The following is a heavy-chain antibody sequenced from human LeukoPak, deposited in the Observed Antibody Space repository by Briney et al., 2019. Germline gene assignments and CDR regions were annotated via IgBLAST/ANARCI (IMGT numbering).Heavy chain of an antibody. J-gene: IGHJ6*03. CDR3: ATADRGIAAPRRSYYYYYYYMDV. Sequence: ASVKVSCTVSGYTLTELSMHSVPQAPGKGLECRGGFDPEDGETIYAQKFQGRVTMTEDTSTDTAYMELSSLRSEDTAVYYCATADRGIAAPRRSYYYYYYYMDVWGKGTTVTVSS. D-gene: IGHD6-6*01. V-gene: IGHV1-24*01. CDR1: GYTLTELS. CDR2: FDPEDGET.